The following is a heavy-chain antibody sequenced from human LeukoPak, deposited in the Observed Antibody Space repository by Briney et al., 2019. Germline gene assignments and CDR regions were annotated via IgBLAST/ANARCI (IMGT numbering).Heavy chain of an antibody. CDR2: ITTSSSYM. V-gene: IGHV3-21*01. CDR3: AGEVAEYFQH. J-gene: IGHJ1*01. CDR1: GFTFSTYN. Sequence: GGSLRLSCAASGFTFSTYNMNWVRRTPGKGLEWVSTITTSSSYMFYADSVRGRFTISRDNAENSLYLQMNSLRAEDTAVYYCAGEVAEYFQHWGQGTLVTVSS.